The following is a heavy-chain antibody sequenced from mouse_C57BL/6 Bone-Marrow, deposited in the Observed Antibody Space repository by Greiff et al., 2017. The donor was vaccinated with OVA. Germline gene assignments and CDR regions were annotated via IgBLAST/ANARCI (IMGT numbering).Heavy chain of an antibody. Sequence: VQLVESGAELVRPGTSVKVSCKASGYAFTNYLIEWVKQRPGQGLEWIGVINPGSGGTNYNEKFKGKATLTADKSSSTAYMQLSSLTSEDSAVYFCARWDWDDFDYWGQGTTLTVSS. CDR2: INPGSGGT. CDR3: ARWDWDDFDY. V-gene: IGHV1-54*01. D-gene: IGHD4-1*01. J-gene: IGHJ2*01. CDR1: GYAFTNYL.